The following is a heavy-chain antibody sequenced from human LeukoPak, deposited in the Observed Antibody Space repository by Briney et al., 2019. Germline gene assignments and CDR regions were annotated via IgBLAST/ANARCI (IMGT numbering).Heavy chain of an antibody. V-gene: IGHV3-30-3*01. CDR2: ISYDGSNK. D-gene: IGHD3-16*01. CDR3: ARTSGYEYVFDY. Sequence: GRSLRLSCAASGFTFSTYAMHWVRQAPGKGLEWVAVISYDGSNKYYADSVKGRFTISRDNSKNTLYLQMNSLRAEDTAVYYCARTSGYEYVFDYWGQGTLLTVSS. CDR1: GFTFSTYA. J-gene: IGHJ4*02.